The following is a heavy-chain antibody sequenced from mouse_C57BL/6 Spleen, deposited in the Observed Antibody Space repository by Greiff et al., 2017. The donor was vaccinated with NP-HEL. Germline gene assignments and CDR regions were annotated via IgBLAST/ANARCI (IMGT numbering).Heavy chain of an antibody. CDR1: GFSLTSYA. CDR3: ARNTLYGGEFAY. V-gene: IGHV2-9-1*01. CDR2: IWTGGGT. Sequence: VKLMESGPGLVAPSQSLSITCTVSGFSLTSYAISWVRQPPGKGLEWLGVIWTGGGTTYNSALKARLSISKDNTKSQVFLKMNSLQTDDTARYYCARNTLYGGEFAYWGQGTLVTVSA. D-gene: IGHD1-1*02. J-gene: IGHJ3*01.